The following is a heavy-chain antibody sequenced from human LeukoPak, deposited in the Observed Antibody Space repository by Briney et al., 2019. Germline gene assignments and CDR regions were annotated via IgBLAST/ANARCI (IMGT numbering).Heavy chain of an antibody. Sequence: GASVKVSCKASGGTFSSYAISWVRQAPGQGLEWMGGIIPIFGTANYAQKFQGRVTITADESTSTAYMELSSLRSEDTAVYYCARGRRGYDFWSGNPGNWGQGTLVTVSS. D-gene: IGHD3-3*01. CDR3: ARGRRGYDFWSGNPGN. CDR1: GGTFSSYA. V-gene: IGHV1-69*13. J-gene: IGHJ4*02. CDR2: IIPIFGTA.